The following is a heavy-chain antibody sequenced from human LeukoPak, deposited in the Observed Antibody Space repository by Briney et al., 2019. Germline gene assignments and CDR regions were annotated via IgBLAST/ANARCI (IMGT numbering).Heavy chain of an antibody. J-gene: IGHJ4*02. CDR1: GFTFSSYA. CDR3: AKDAGYCSGGSCRFDY. CDR2: ISGSGGST. Sequence: GGSLRLSCAASGFTFSSYAMSWVRQAPGKGLEWVSVISGSGGSTNYADSVKGRFTISRDNSKNTLYLQTNSLRAEDTAVYYCAKDAGYCSGGSCRFDYWGQGTLVTVSS. V-gene: IGHV3-23*01. D-gene: IGHD2-15*01.